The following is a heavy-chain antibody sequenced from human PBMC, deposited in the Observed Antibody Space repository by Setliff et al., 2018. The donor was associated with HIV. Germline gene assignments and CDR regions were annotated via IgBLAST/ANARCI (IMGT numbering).Heavy chain of an antibody. J-gene: IGHJ4*02. CDR2: INHSGST. CDR3: ARDQRLSY. CDR1: GGSFSGYS. Sequence: SETLSLTCAVYGGSFSGYSWSWIRQPPGKGLEWIGEINHSGSTNYNPSLKSRVTISVDKSKNQFSLELNSVTAADTAVYYCARDQRLSYWGQGTLVTVSS. V-gene: IGHV4-34*01.